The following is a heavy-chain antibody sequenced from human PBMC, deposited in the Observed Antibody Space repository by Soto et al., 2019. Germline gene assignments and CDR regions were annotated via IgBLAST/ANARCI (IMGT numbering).Heavy chain of an antibody. CDR1: GESLSGYY. CDR2: INHSGGT. V-gene: IGHV4-34*01. CDR3: AGRNGYYSGIDY. J-gene: IGHJ4*02. D-gene: IGHD3-22*01. Sequence: QVQLQQWGAGLLKPSETLSLTCAVYGESLSGYYWSWIRQTPGKGLEWIGEINHSGGTDYNPSLKSRVTISSDTFKNQLSLRVNSVTAADTAVYYCAGRNGYYSGIDYWGQGTLVTVSS.